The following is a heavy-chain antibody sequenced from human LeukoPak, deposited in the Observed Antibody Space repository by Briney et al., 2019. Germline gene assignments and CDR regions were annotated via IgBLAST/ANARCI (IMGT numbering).Heavy chain of an antibody. Sequence: ASVKVSCKASGYTFTSYGISWVRQAPGQGLEWMGWISAYNGNTNYAQKLQGRVTMTRNTSISTAYMELSSLRSEDTAVYYCAREIPSGYSYGYDYYYGMDVWGQGTTVTVSS. CDR2: ISAYNGNT. D-gene: IGHD5-18*01. V-gene: IGHV1-18*04. CDR3: AREIPSGYSYGYDYYYGMDV. CDR1: GYTFTSYG. J-gene: IGHJ6*02.